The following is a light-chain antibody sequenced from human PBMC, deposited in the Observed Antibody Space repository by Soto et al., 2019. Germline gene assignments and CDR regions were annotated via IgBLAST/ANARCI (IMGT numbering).Light chain of an antibody. CDR3: HQRQSWPRT. J-gene: IGKJ1*01. CDR2: DTY. CDR1: QTVSSK. V-gene: IGKV3-11*01. Sequence: EIVLTQSPGTLSSSPGERATLSCRASQTVSSKLAWSQHKPGQAPRLLIYDTYNRATGIPARFSGSGSGTDITLTISSREPEDVAVYYCHQRQSWPRTFGQGTKVDIK.